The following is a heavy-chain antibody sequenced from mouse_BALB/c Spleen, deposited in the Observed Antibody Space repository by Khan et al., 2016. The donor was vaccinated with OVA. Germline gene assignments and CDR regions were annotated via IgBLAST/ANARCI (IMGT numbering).Heavy chain of an antibody. V-gene: IGHV1-4*01. CDR2: ISPSSGYT. J-gene: IGHJ3*01. D-gene: IGHD2-14*01. CDR1: GYTFTTYT. CDR3: EREGAYYRSDGWFAY. Sequence: QVQLKESGTELARPGASVKMSCKASGYTFTTYTMHWVKQRPGQGLEWIGYISPSSGYTNYNQKFKDKATLTADKSSITAYMQLSSLTSEDSAVYYCEREGAYYRSDGWFAYWGKGTLVTVSA.